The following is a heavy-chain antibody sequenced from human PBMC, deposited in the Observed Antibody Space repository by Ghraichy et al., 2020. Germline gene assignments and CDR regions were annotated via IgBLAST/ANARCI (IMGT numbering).Heavy chain of an antibody. Sequence: SETLSLTCSVSGYSISSGYFWGWIRQPPGKGLEWIGSIYHSGSTYYNPSLKSRVTISVDTSKNQFSLKLNSVTAADTAVYYCARSGGSGSPFNYWGQGTLGTVSS. CDR2: IYHSGST. V-gene: IGHV4-38-2*02. D-gene: IGHD3-10*01. CDR3: ARSGGSGSPFNY. CDR1: GYSISSGYF. J-gene: IGHJ4*02.